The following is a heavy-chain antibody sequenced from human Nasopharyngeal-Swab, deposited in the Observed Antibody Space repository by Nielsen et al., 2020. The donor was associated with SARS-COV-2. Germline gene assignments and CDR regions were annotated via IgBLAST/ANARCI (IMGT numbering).Heavy chain of an antibody. CDR3: AHNQHWGGYEQQWLVPADWFDP. CDR2: IYWDDDK. CDR1: GFSLSTSGVG. V-gene: IGHV2-5*02. J-gene: IGHJ5*02. Sequence: SGPTLVKPTQTLTLTCTFSGFSLSTSGVGVGWIRQPPGKALEWLALIYWDDDKRYSPSLKSRLTITKDTSKNQVVLTMTNMDPVDTATYYCAHNQHWGGYEQQWLVPADWFDPWGQETLVTVSS. D-gene: IGHD6-19*01.